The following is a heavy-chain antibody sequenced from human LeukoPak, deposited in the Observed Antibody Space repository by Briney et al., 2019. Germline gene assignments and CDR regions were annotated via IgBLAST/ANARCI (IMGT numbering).Heavy chain of an antibody. Sequence: PSETLSLACTVSGYSISSGYFWGWIRQPPGRGLEWIGNIYHSGSTYYNPSLESRVTISVDTSKNQFSLKLSSVTAADTAVYYCARCYSSSWYINWFDPWGQGTLVTVSS. CDR1: GYSISSGYF. V-gene: IGHV4-38-2*02. CDR2: IYHSGST. D-gene: IGHD6-13*01. CDR3: ARCYSSSWYINWFDP. J-gene: IGHJ5*02.